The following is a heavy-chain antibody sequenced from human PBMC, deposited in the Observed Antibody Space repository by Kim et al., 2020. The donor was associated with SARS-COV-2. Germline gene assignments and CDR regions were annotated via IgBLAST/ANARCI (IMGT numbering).Heavy chain of an antibody. V-gene: IGHV3-43*02. J-gene: IGHJ4*02. CDR3: AKSYSYGYGGFDREPFDY. Sequence: GGSLRLSCAASGFTFDDYAMHWVRQAPGKGLEWVSLISGDGGSTYYADSVKGRFTISRDNSKNSLYLQMNSLRTEDTALYYCAKSYSYGYGGFDREPFDYWGQGTLVTVSS. CDR2: ISGDGGST. CDR1: GFTFDDYA. D-gene: IGHD5-18*01.